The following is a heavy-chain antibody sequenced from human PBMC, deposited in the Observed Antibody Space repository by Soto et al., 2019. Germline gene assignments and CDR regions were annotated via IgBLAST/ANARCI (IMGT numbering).Heavy chain of an antibody. D-gene: IGHD3-16*01. Sequence: QVQLQQWGAGLLKPSETLSLTCAVFGGSLSGYYWSWIRQTPGKGLEWIGEITHSGTTNYHPSLKSRVTISVDTSATQFSLKLSAVTAAVTAVYYCARGGRDGDNWRFGPYYWGQGTLVTVSS. CDR1: GGSLSGYY. V-gene: IGHV4-34*02. CDR2: ITHSGTT. CDR3: ARGGRDGDNWRFGPYY. J-gene: IGHJ4*02.